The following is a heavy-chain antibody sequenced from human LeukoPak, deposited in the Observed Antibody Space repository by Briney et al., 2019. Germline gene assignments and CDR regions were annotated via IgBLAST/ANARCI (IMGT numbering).Heavy chain of an antibody. CDR2: IYYSGST. J-gene: IGHJ4*02. CDR3: ARGFTMVQGVIFDY. D-gene: IGHD3-10*01. Sequence: PSETLSLTCTVSGGSISSYYRSWIRQPPGKGLEWIGYIYYSGSTNYNPSLKSRVTISVDTSKNQFSLKLSSVTAADTAVYYCARGFTMVQGVIFDYWGQGTLVTVSS. V-gene: IGHV4-59*01. CDR1: GGSISSYY.